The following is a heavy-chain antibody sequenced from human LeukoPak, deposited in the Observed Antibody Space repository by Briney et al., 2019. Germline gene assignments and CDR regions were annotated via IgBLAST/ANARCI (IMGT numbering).Heavy chain of an antibody. V-gene: IGHV1-2*02. CDR1: GYTFTGYY. CDR2: INPNSGGT. J-gene: IGHJ4*02. CDR3: ARGYCSSTSCYAVDY. D-gene: IGHD2-2*01. Sequence: ASVKVSCKASGYTFTGYYMHWVRQAPGQGLEWMGWINPNSGGTNYAQKFQGSVTMTRDTSISTAYMELSRLRSDDTAVYYCARGYCSSTSCYAVDYWGQGTLVTVSS.